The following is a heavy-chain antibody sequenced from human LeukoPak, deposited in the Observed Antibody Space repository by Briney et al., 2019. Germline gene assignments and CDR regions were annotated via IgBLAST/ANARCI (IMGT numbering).Heavy chain of an antibody. V-gene: IGHV3-21*04. CDR1: GFTFSSYS. J-gene: IGHJ6*02. CDR2: ISSSSYI. CDR3: AKDGFYDILTGYGMDV. D-gene: IGHD3-9*01. Sequence: GGSLRLSCAASGFTFSSYSMNWVRQAPGKGLEWVSSISSSSYIYYADSVKGRFTISRDNAKNSLYLQMNSLRAEDTALYYCAKDGFYDILTGYGMDVWGQGTTVTVSS.